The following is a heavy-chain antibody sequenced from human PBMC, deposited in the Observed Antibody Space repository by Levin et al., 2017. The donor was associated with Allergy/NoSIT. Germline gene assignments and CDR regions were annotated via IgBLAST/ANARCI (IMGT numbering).Heavy chain of an antibody. J-gene: IGHJ3*01. CDR2: MYHSGHT. D-gene: IGHD3-10*01. CDR1: GYSISTGYY. CDR3: ARTLDYYGSGVFSFDV. V-gene: IGHV4-38-2*01. Sequence: SQTLSLTCAVSGYSISTGYYWGWIRQSPGKGLEWIASMYHSGHTYYNLSLKSRVTISVDTSKNQFSLLLSSVTAADTAVYYCARTLDYYGSGVFSFDVWGQGTTVTVSS.